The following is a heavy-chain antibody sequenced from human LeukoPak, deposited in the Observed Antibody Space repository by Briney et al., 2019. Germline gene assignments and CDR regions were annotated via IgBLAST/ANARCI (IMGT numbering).Heavy chain of an antibody. CDR1: GYSISSGYY. J-gene: IGHJ6*03. CDR3: ARDLYCSSTSCYTDYYYYMDV. D-gene: IGHD2-2*02. V-gene: IGHV4-38-2*02. Sequence: SETLSLTCTVSGYSISSGYYWGWIRQPPGKGLEWIGSIYHSGSTYYNPSLKSRVTISVDTSKNQFSLKLSSVTAADTAVYYCARDLYCSSTSCYTDYYYYMDVWGKGTTVTVSS. CDR2: IYHSGST.